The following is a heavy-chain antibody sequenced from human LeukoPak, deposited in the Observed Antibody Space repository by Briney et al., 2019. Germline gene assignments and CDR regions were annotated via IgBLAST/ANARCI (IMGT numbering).Heavy chain of an antibody. D-gene: IGHD3-10*01. CDR2: INHSGST. CDR1: GGSFSGYY. J-gene: IGHJ4*02. Sequence: PSETLSLTCAVYGGSFSGYYWSWIRQPPGKGLEWIGEINHSGSTNYNPSLKSRVTISVDTSKNQFSLKLSSVTAADTAVYYCARHTAERGFDYWGQGTLVTVSS. V-gene: IGHV4-34*01. CDR3: ARHTAERGFDY.